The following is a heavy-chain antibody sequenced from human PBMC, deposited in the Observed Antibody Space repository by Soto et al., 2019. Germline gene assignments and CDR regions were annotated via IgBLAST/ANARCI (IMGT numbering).Heavy chain of an antibody. Sequence: PSETLSLTCAVSGFSISSDSYWGWMRQSPGKGLVCIGTLSHSVRTFYNPSLKSRVTISADTTKNQFSLSLTSVTAADTAVNYYGHIKTDTEVTPAPPLFDSWGQGTLVTVSS. CDR3: GHIKTDTEVTPAPPLFDS. V-gene: IGHV4-38-2*01. D-gene: IGHD2-2*01. CDR1: GFSISSDSY. J-gene: IGHJ4*02. CDR2: LSHSVRT.